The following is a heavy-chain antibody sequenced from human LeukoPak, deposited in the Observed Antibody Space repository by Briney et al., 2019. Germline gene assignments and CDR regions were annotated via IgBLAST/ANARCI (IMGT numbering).Heavy chain of an antibody. CDR1: GYTFTSYD. Sequence: ASVKVSCKAPGYTFTSYDINWVRQATGQGLEWMGWMNPNSGNTGYTQKFQGRVTMTRNTSISTAYMELSSLRSEDTAVYYCARGGYDGYYYYGMDVWGQGTTVTVSS. J-gene: IGHJ6*02. CDR2: MNPNSGNT. D-gene: IGHD5-12*01. CDR3: ARGGYDGYYYYGMDV. V-gene: IGHV1-8*01.